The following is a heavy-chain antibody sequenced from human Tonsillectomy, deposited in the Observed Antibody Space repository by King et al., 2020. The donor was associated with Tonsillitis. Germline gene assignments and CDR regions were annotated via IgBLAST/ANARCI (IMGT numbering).Heavy chain of an antibody. V-gene: IGHV1-69*14. J-gene: IGHJ4*02. CDR2: IIPIFGKA. CDR3: ARDYGYKYYFDY. D-gene: IGHD5-24*01. CDR1: GGTFSSYA. Sequence: QLVQSGAEVKKPGSSVKVSCKASGGTFSSYAISWVRQAPGQGLEWMGGIIPIFGKANYAQKFQCRVTITADKSTSTAYMELSRLRSEDTAVYYCARDYGYKYYFDYWGQGTLVTVSS.